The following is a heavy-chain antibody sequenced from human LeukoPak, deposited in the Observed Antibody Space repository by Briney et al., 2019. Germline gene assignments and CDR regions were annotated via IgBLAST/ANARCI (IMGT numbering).Heavy chain of an antibody. J-gene: IGHJ3*02. Sequence: PGGSLRLSCAASGFTLSTYDMHWVRQVTGEALEWVSMIYEAGNTYYTGSVKGRFTTSRENAKNSLYLQMHGLTAGDTAVYYCAREMSGSNDAFDIWGPGTMVTVSS. CDR2: IYEAGNT. CDR3: AREMSGSNDAFDI. CDR1: GFTLSTYD. D-gene: IGHD3-10*01. V-gene: IGHV3-13*01.